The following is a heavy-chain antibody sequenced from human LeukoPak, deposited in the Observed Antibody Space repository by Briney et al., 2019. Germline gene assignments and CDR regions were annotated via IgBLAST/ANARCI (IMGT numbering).Heavy chain of an antibody. J-gene: IGHJ6*04. CDR2: ISGSGGST. CDR1: GITSRNYG. CDR3: AELGITMIGGV. Sequence: GGSLRLSCAASGITSRNYGVSWVRQAPGKGLEWVSAISGSGGSTNYADSVKGRFTISRDNSKNTLYLQMNSLRAEDTAVYYCAELGITMIGGVWGKGTTVTISS. D-gene: IGHD3-10*02. V-gene: IGHV3-23*01.